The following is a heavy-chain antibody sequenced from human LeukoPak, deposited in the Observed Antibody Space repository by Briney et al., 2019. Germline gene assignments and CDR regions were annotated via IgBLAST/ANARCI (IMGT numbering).Heavy chain of an antibody. J-gene: IGHJ4*02. D-gene: IGHD1-26*01. Sequence: SETLSLTCTVSGDSISAYYWSWVRQPPGKGLEWIAFVHKTGSINYNPSLKSRATISMDTSNSQLSLHVNSVTPADTAVYYCTKYGGSPANYFDSWGPGTLVTVSP. CDR2: VHKTGSI. V-gene: IGHV4-59*08. CDR1: GDSISAYY. CDR3: TKYGGSPANYFDS.